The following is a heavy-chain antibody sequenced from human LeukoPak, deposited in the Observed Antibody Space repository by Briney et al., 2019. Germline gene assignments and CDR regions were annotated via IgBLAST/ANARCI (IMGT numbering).Heavy chain of an antibody. Sequence: ASVKVSCKASGYTFTGYYMHWVRQAPGQGLEWMGWINPNSGGTNYAQKFQGRVTMTRDTSISTAYMELRSLRSDDTAVYYCAVTTVTLVAFDIWGQGTMVTVSS. CDR3: AVTTVTLVAFDI. V-gene: IGHV1-2*02. CDR1: GYTFTGYY. CDR2: INPNSGGT. J-gene: IGHJ3*02. D-gene: IGHD4-17*01.